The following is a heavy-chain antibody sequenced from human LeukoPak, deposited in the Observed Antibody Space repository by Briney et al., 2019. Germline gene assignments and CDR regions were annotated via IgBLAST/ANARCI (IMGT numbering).Heavy chain of an antibody. D-gene: IGHD6-25*01. CDR2: IKEDGSEK. V-gene: IGHV3-7*04. Sequence: PGRSLRLSCAASGFTFSSYGMHWVRQAPGKGLEWVASIKEDGSEKYYVDSVKGRFIISRDNAKKSLNLQMNSLRAEDTAVYYCARGRVAATYWGQGTLVTVSS. J-gene: IGHJ4*02. CDR1: GFTFSSYG. CDR3: ARGRVAATY.